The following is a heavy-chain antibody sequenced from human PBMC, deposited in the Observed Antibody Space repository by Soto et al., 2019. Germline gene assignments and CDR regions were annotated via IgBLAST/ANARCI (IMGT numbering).Heavy chain of an antibody. CDR1: GFTFSSYA. Sequence: GGSLRVSCAASGFTFSSYAMSWVRQAPGKGLEWVSAISGGGGSTYYADSVKGRVTISRDNSKNTLYLQMNSLRAEDTAVYYCAKVSLGATTITDYYYYGLDVWGQGTTVTVSS. J-gene: IGHJ6*02. CDR2: ISGGGGST. V-gene: IGHV3-23*01. D-gene: IGHD1-26*01. CDR3: AKVSLGATTITDYYYYGLDV.